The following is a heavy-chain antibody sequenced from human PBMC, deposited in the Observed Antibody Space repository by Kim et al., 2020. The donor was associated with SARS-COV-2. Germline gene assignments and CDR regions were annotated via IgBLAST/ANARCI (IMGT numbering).Heavy chain of an antibody. CDR2: INHSGST. Sequence: SETLSLTCAVYGGSFSGYYWSWIRQPPGKGLEWIGEINHSGSTNYNPSLKSRVTISVDTSKNQFSLKLSSVTAADTAVYYCARTYYYDSSGLTPTDYWGQGTLVTVSS. J-gene: IGHJ4*02. V-gene: IGHV4-34*01. CDR3: ARTYYYDSSGLTPTDY. D-gene: IGHD3-22*01. CDR1: GGSFSGYY.